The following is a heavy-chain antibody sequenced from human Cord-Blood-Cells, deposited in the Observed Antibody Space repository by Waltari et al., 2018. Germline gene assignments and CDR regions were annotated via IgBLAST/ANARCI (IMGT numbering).Heavy chain of an antibody. Sequence: QVQLVQSGAEVKKPGASVKVSCKASGYTFTSYGISWVRQAPGQGLEWMGWISDSNGNTNYAQKRQGRVTMTTDTSTSTAYMELRSLRSDDTAVYYCARDYCTNGVCSSYGENWGQGTLVTVSS. CDR3: ARDYCTNGVCSSYGEN. D-gene: IGHD2-8*01. CDR2: ISDSNGNT. CDR1: GYTFTSYG. J-gene: IGHJ4*02. V-gene: IGHV1-18*04.